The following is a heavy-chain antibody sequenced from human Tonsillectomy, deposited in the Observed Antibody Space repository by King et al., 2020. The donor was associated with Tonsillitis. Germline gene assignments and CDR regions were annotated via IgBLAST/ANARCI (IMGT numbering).Heavy chain of an antibody. V-gene: IGHV3-23*03. CDR1: GFTFSSYA. J-gene: IGHJ4*02. CDR2: IYSGGNKT. CDR3: AKCDSPAGTPRTGFDY. D-gene: IGHD1-14*01. Sequence: VQLVESGGDLVQPGGSLRLSCAASGFTFSSYAMSWVRQAPGKGLEWVSVIYSGGNKTYYADSVKGRFTISRDNSNNTLYLQMHSLRNDDTAVYYCAKCDSPAGTPRTGFDYWGQGTLVTVSS.